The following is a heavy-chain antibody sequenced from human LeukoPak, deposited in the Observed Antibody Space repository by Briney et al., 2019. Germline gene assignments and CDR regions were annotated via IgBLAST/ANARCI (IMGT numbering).Heavy chain of an antibody. CDR2: IYTSGST. V-gene: IGHV4-4*09. Sequence: SETLSLTCTVYGGSISSYYWSWIRQPPGKGLEWIGYIYTSGSTNYNPSLKSRVTISVDTSKNQFSLKLSSVTAADTAVYYCARYYDFWSGSEYYYYMDVWGKGTTVTVSS. J-gene: IGHJ6*03. CDR1: GGSISSYY. D-gene: IGHD3-3*01. CDR3: ARYYDFWSGSEYYYYMDV.